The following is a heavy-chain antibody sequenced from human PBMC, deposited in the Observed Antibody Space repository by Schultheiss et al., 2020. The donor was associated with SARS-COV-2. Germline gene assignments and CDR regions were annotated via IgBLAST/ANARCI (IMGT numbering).Heavy chain of an antibody. D-gene: IGHD2-2*01. CDR3: TRTYASYYYGMDV. V-gene: IGHV3-23*01. J-gene: IGHJ6*02. CDR1: GFTFSSYA. Sequence: GGSLRLSCAASGFTFSSYAMSWVRQAPGKGLEWVSAISGSGGSTYYADSVKGRFTISRDNSKNTLYLQMNSLRAEDTAVYYCTRTYASYYYGMDVWGQGTTVTVSS. CDR2: ISGSGGST.